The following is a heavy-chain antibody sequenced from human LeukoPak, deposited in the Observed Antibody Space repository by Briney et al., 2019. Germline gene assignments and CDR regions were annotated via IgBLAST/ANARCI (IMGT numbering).Heavy chain of an antibody. CDR2: IYSGGST. J-gene: IGHJ3*02. CDR3: ARAGTVTIDAFDI. Sequence: GGSLRLSCAASGFTFSSYAMSWVRQAPGKGLEWVSVIYSGGSTYYADSVKGRFTISRDNSKNTLYLQINSLRAEDTAVYYCARAGTVTIDAFDIWGQGTMVTVSS. CDR1: GFTFSSYA. V-gene: IGHV3-66*01. D-gene: IGHD4-11*01.